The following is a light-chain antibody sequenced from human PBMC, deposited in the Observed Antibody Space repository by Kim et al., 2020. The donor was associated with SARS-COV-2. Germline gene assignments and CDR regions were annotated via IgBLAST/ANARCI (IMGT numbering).Light chain of an antibody. CDR2: DAS. CDR1: QSIGSN. V-gene: IGKV3-15*01. Sequence: SVSPGERATPSCRPSQSIGSNVAWYQQKPGQAPRLLIFDASTRTTGIPARFSGSRSGTEFTLTISSLQSEDFAVYYCQQYNTWWTFGQGTKVDIK. J-gene: IGKJ1*01. CDR3: QQYNTWWT.